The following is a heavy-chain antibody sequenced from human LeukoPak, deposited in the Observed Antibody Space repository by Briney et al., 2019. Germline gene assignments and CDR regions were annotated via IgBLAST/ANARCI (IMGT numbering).Heavy chain of an antibody. D-gene: IGHD1-7*01. CDR1: GFSFSSYG. CDR3: AKEYAPSTPLGELVY. Sequence: GGSLRLSCAVSGFSFSSYGMHWVRQVPGKGLEWVAVIWHDESRKHYADSVQGRFTISRDTSKNTLYLQMNSLRPEDTAVYFCAKEYAPSTPLGELVYWGQGALVTVSS. CDR2: IWHDESRK. J-gene: IGHJ4*02. V-gene: IGHV3-33*06.